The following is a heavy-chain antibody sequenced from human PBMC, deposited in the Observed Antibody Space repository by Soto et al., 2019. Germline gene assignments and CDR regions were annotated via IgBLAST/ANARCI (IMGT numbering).Heavy chain of an antibody. V-gene: IGHV1-18*01. Sequence: QVQLVQSGAEVKKPGASVKVSCKASGYTFTSYGISWVRQAPGQGLEWMGWISAYNGNTNYPQKLQARVTITTATSTSTAYMELRSMRSDDTAVYYCARVKYSPPYYYSYGMDVWGQGTTVTVSS. CDR3: ARVKYSPPYYYSYGMDV. D-gene: IGHD5-18*01. CDR1: GYTFTSYG. CDR2: ISAYNGNT. J-gene: IGHJ6*02.